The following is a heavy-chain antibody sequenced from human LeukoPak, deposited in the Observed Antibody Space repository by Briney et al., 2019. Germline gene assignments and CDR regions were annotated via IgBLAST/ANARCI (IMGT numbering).Heavy chain of an antibody. D-gene: IGHD3-22*01. CDR3: ARHKITYYYDSSGYSNWFDP. Sequence: SETLSLTCAVYGGSFSGYYWSWIRQPPGKGLEWIGEINHSGSTNYNPSLKSRVTISVDTSKNQFSLKLISVTAADTAVYYCARHKITYYYDSSGYSNWFDPWGQGTLVTVSS. V-gene: IGHV4-34*01. J-gene: IGHJ5*02. CDR2: INHSGST. CDR1: GGSFSGYY.